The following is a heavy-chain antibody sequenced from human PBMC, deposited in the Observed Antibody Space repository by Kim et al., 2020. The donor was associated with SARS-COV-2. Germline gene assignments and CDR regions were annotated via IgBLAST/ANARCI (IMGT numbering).Heavy chain of an antibody. CDR2: ST. Sequence: STNYNPSLKSRVTISVDTSKNQFSLKLSSVTAADTAVYYCARQLRGPFDYWGQGTLVTVSS. CDR3: ARQLRGPFDY. V-gene: IGHV4-59*08. J-gene: IGHJ4*02.